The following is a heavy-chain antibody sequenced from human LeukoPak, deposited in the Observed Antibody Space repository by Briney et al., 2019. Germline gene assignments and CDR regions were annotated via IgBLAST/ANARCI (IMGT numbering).Heavy chain of an antibody. CDR1: GFTFSSDA. V-gene: IGHV3-30-3*01. CDR2: ISYDGSNK. J-gene: IGHJ6*02. Sequence: GGSLRLSCAASGFTFSSDAMHWVRQAPGKGLEWVAVISYDGSNKYYADSVKGRFPISRDNSKNTLYLQMNSLRAEDTAVYYCARGRKARKPMDVWGQGTTVTVSS. D-gene: IGHD1-14*01. CDR3: ARGRKARKPMDV.